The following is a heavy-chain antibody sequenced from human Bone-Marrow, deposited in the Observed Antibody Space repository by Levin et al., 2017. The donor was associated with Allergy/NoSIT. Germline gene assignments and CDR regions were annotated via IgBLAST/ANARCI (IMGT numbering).Heavy chain of an antibody. D-gene: IGHD6-13*01. J-gene: IGHJ4*02. CDR1: GYTFTRYA. Sequence: ASVKVSCKASGYTFTRYAMNWLRQAPGKGLEWMGWINTDTGTPTFAPGFTGRFVFSLDSYVSTAYLQIYSLEAADTAVYYCARGPQTYSTSWYWFDYWGQGNLVAVSS. CDR3: ARGPQTYSTSWYWFDY. V-gene: IGHV7-4-1*01. CDR2: INTDTGTP.